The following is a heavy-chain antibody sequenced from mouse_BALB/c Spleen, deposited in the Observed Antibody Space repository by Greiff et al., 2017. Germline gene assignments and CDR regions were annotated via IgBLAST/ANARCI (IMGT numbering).Heavy chain of an antibody. CDR1: GFTFSSYA. CDR3: ARRYYGSSYAAWFAY. CDR2: ISSGGSYT. J-gene: IGHJ3*01. V-gene: IGHV5-9-3*01. Sequence: EVQLVESGGGLVKPGGSLKLSCAASGFTFSSYAMSWVRQTPEKRLEWVATISSGGSYTYYPDSVKGRFTISRDNAKNTLYLQMSSLRSEDTAMYYCARRYYGSSYAAWFAYWGQGTLVTVSA. D-gene: IGHD1-1*01.